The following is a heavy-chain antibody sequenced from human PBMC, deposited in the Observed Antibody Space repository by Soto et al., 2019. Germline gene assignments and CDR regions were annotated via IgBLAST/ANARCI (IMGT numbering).Heavy chain of an antibody. CDR2: ISYDGSNK. V-gene: IGHV3-30*04. Sequence: PGGSLRLSCTVSGFTFRSFAIHWVRQAPGKGLEWVAVISYDGSNKYYADSVKGRFTISRDNSKNTLYLQMNSLRAEDTAVYYCAKDGYSSVTDYWGQGTLVTVSS. CDR3: AKDGYSSVTDY. J-gene: IGHJ4*02. CDR1: GFTFRSFA. D-gene: IGHD6-19*01.